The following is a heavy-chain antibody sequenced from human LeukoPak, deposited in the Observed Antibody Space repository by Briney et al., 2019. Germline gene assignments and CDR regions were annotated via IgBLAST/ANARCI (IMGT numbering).Heavy chain of an antibody. CDR3: ARDPQDYYGMDV. Sequence: GGSLRLSCAASGFTFSSYSMSWVRQAPGKGLEWVSSISSSSSYIYYADSVKGRFTISRDNAKNSLYLQMNSLRAEDTAVYYCARDPQDYYGMDVWGKGTTVTVSS. J-gene: IGHJ6*04. CDR1: GFTFSSYS. CDR2: ISSSSSYI. V-gene: IGHV3-21*01.